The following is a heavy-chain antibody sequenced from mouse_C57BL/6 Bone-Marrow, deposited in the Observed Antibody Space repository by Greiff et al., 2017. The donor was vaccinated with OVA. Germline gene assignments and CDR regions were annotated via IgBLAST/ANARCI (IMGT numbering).Heavy chain of an antibody. J-gene: IGHJ3*01. CDR3: TRAKKTGTFAY. CDR2: ISSGGDYI. CDR1: GFTFSSYA. D-gene: IGHD4-1*01. V-gene: IGHV5-9-1*02. Sequence: EVQLQQSGEGLVKPGGSLKLSCAASGFTFSSYAMSWVRQTPEKRLEWVAYISSGGDYIYYADTVKGRFTISRDNARNTLYLQMSSLKSEDTAMYYCTRAKKTGTFAYWGQGTLVTVSA.